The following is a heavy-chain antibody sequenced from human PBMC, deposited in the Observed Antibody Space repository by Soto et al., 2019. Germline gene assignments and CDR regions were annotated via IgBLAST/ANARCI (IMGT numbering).Heavy chain of an antibody. CDR3: TRDASRDSSARGWFDP. CDR1: GFTFRSFT. J-gene: IGHJ5*02. V-gene: IGHV3-21*01. CDR2: ISSNSAYI. Sequence: GGSLRLSCAASGFTFRSFTMNWVRQAPGKGLEWVSTISSNSAYIYYTDALRGCFTISRDNAKNSLHLQMNSLRAEDTAVYYCTRDASRDSSARGWFDPWGPGTLVTVSS. D-gene: IGHD6-13*01.